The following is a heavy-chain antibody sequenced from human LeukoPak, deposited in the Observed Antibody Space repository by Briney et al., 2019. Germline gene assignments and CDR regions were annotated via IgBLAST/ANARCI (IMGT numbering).Heavy chain of an antibody. CDR1: GFTVSSNY. Sequence: GGSLRLSCAASGFTVSSNYMSWVRQAPGKGLEWVSVIYSGGSTYYADSVKGRFTISRDNSKNTLYLQMGSLRAEDMAVYYCASSYGSGNIMGYWGQGTLVTVSS. CDR2: IYSGGST. V-gene: IGHV3-53*05. D-gene: IGHD3-10*01. J-gene: IGHJ4*02. CDR3: ASSYGSGNIMGY.